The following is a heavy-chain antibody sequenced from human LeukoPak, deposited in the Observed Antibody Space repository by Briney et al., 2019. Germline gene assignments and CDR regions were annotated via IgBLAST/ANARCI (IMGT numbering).Heavy chain of an antibody. D-gene: IGHD4-17*01. CDR3: ARVNPDYGDNHFDY. Sequence: PGGSLRLSCAASGFTFSNYWMTWVRQAPGKGLGWVANINQDGNAKYYVDSVKGRFTISRDNAKNSLYLQMNSLRAEDTAVYYCARVNPDYGDNHFDYWGQGTLVTVSS. CDR2: INQDGNAK. J-gene: IGHJ4*02. CDR1: GFTFSNYW. V-gene: IGHV3-7*01.